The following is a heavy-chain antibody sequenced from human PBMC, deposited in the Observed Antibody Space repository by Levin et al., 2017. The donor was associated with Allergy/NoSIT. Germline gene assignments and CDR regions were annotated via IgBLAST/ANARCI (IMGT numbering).Heavy chain of an antibody. D-gene: IGHD6-13*01. Sequence: GGSLRLSCAASGFTFSSYWMHWVRQAPGKGLVWVSRINSDGSSTSYADSVKGRFTISRDNAKNTLYLQMNSLRAEDTAVYYCAHSSSWYAFNIWGQGTMVTVSS. J-gene: IGHJ3*02. CDR2: INSDGSST. V-gene: IGHV3-74*01. CDR3: AHSSSWYAFNI. CDR1: GFTFSSYW.